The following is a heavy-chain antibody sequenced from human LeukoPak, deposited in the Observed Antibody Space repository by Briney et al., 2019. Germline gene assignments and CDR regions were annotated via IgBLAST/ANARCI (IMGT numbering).Heavy chain of an antibody. CDR3: ARTDSSGYQLTYYFDY. CDR1: GFTFSSYA. V-gene: IGHV3-64*01. J-gene: IGHJ4*02. Sequence: GGSLRLSCAASGFTFSSYAMHWVRQAPGKGLEYVSAISSNGGSTYYANSVKGRFTISRDNSKNTLYLQMGSLRAEDMAVYYCARTDSSGYQLTYYFDYWGQGTLVTVSS. CDR2: ISSNGGST. D-gene: IGHD3-22*01.